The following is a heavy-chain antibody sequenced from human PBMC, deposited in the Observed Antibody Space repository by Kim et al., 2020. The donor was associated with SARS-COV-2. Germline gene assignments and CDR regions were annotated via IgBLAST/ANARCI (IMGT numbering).Heavy chain of an antibody. V-gene: IGHV1-2*05. CDR2: INHNSGGT. J-gene: IGHJ4*02. Sequence: ASVKVSCKASGYTFTGYYMHWVRQAPGQGLEWMGRINHNSGGTNYAQKFQGRVTMTRDTSISTAYMELSRLRSDDTVVYYCARGSGMLPIPITVTTDYFDYWGQGTLVTVSS. CDR3: ARGSGMLPIPITVTTDYFDY. CDR1: GYTFTGYY. D-gene: IGHD4-4*01.